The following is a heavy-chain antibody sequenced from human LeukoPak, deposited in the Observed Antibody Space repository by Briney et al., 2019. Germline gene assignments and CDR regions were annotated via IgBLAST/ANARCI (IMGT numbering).Heavy chain of an antibody. CDR1: GFPFSSYS. CDR3: ARGPSGYHNT. Sequence: GGSLRLSCAASGFPFSSYSMNWVRQAPGKGLDWVSSITSPSSYRYYADSVKGRFTISRDNAEKSLYLQMNSLRAEDTAVYYCARGPSGYHNTGGQGTLVTVSS. D-gene: IGHD5-12*01. J-gene: IGHJ4*02. CDR2: ITSPSSYR. V-gene: IGHV3-21*01.